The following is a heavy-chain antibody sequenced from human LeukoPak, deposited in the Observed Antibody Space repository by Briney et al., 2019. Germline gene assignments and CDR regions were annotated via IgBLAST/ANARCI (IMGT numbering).Heavy chain of an antibody. CDR3: ARDETPYYYDSSGYSLVGY. CDR1: GFTFSSYA. D-gene: IGHD3-22*01. V-gene: IGHV3-30-3*01. CDR2: ISYDGSNK. Sequence: GRSLRLSCAASGFTFSSYAMHWVRQAPGKGLEWVAVISYDGSNKYYADSVKGRFTISRDNSKNTLYLQMNSLRAEDTAVYYCARDETPYYYDSSGYSLVGYWGQGTLVTVSS. J-gene: IGHJ4*02.